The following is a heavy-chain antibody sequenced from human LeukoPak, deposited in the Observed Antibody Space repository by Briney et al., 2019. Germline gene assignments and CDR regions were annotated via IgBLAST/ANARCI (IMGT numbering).Heavy chain of an antibody. D-gene: IGHD5-24*01. V-gene: IGHV4-39*07. J-gene: IGHJ5*02. Sequence: PSETLSLTCTVSGGTINSSGYYWAWIRQPPGKGLEWIGNIYYTERAYYSPSLKSRVTISVDTSKNQFSLKLSSVTAADTAVYYCARDRPYPPRRDGYNSNWFDPWGQGTLVTVSS. CDR2: IYYTERA. CDR1: GGTINSSGYY. CDR3: ARDRPYPPRRDGYNSNWFDP.